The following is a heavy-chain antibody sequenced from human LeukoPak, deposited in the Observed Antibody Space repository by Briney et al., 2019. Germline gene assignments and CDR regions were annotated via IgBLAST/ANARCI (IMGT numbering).Heavy chain of an antibody. V-gene: IGHV3-48*02. Sequence: GGSLRLSCAASGFTFSGYVMNWVRQAPGKGLEWVSYISTTSSTIYYADSVKGRFTMSRDNAKNSLYLQMDSLRDEDTAVYYCARGKEKWLDHFDYWGQGSLVTVSS. CDR2: ISTTSSTI. CDR1: GFTFSGYV. CDR3: ARGKEKWLDHFDY. D-gene: IGHD6-19*01. J-gene: IGHJ4*02.